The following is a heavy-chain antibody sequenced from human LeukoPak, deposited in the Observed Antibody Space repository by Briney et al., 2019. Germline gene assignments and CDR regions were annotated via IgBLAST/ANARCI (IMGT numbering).Heavy chain of an antibody. CDR1: GYTFTSYD. CDR3: ARGSLLTLYSGSSHNWFDP. D-gene: IGHD1-26*01. CDR2: MNPNSGNT. V-gene: IGHV1-8*01. Sequence: ASVKVSCKASGYTFTSYDINWVRQATGQGLEWMGWMNPNSGNTGYAQKFQGRVTMTRNTSISTAYMVLSSLRSEDTAVYYCARGSLLTLYSGSSHNWFDPWGQGTLVTVSS. J-gene: IGHJ5*02.